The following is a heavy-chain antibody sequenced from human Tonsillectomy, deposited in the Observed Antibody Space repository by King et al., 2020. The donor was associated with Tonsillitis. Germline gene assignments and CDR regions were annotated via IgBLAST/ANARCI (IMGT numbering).Heavy chain of an antibody. Sequence: VQLVESGGGLVQPGGSLRLSCAASGFTFSTYWMSWVRQAPGKGLEWVANIKQDGNKKFYVDSVRGRFTISRDNTKNSLYLQMNSLRAEDTAVYYCARDIVVVVAATSGFDYWGQGTLVTVPS. D-gene: IGHD2-15*01. CDR1: GFTFSTYW. J-gene: IGHJ4*02. V-gene: IGHV3-7*01. CDR2: IKQDGNKK. CDR3: ARDIVVVVAATSGFDY.